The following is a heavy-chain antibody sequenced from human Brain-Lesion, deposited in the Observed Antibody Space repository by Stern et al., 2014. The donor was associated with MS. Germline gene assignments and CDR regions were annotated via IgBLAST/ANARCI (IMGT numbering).Heavy chain of an antibody. CDR3: ARGRVVPGFQYYATDV. CDR2: IFNSGST. CDR1: GGSISSGGYY. J-gene: IGHJ6*02. V-gene: IGHV4-61*02. D-gene: IGHD2-2*01. Sequence: DQLVESGPGLVKPSQTLSLSCTVSGGSISSGGYYWSWIRQPAGKGLEWIGRIFNSGSTSYNPSLKSRVTISIATFKNQVPLRLTSMTAADTAVYYCARGRVVPGFQYYATDVWGQGTTVIVSS.